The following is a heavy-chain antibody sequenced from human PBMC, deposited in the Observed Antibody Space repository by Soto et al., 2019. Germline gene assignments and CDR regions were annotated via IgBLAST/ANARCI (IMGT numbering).Heavy chain of an antibody. CDR1: GGSFSGYY. CDR2: INHSGST. J-gene: IGHJ4*02. Sequence: QVQLQQWGAGLLKPSETLSLTCAVYGGSFSGYYWSWIRQPPGKGLEWIGEINHSGSTNYNPSLKSRVTISVDTSKNQFSRKLSSVTAADTAVYYCARGTGYSSGWSDYWGQGTLVTVSS. CDR3: ARGTGYSSGWSDY. V-gene: IGHV4-34*01. D-gene: IGHD6-19*01.